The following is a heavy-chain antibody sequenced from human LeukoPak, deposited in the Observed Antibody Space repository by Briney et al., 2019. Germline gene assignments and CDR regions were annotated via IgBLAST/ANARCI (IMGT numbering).Heavy chain of an antibody. V-gene: IGHV4-59*08. J-gene: IGHJ3*02. D-gene: IGHD3-22*01. CDR2: VHYSGTT. Sequence: SETLSLTCTVSGGSISGYHWSWIRQPPGKGPEFIGYVHYSGTTAYNPSLWSRVTISVDTSKNQFYLKLTSVAAADTAVYYCARHDTRGGALDIWGQGTMVTASS. CDR1: GGSISGYH. CDR3: ARHDTRGGALDI.